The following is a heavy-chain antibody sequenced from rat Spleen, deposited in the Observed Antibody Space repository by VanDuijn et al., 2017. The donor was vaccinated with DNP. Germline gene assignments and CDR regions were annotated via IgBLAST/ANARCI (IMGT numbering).Heavy chain of an antibody. D-gene: IGHD1-11*01. CDR1: GFTFSNYD. CDR2: VNTGGGIT. V-gene: IGHV5-25*01. CDR3: ARRGYGGRGFFDY. Sequence: EVHLMESGGGLVQPGRSLKLSCAASGFTFSNYDMAWVRQAPSKGLEWVASVNTGGGITYYRDSVKGRFIVSRDNAKSTLNLQMDSLRSEDTATYYCARRGYGGRGFFDYWGQGVMVTVSS. J-gene: IGHJ2*01.